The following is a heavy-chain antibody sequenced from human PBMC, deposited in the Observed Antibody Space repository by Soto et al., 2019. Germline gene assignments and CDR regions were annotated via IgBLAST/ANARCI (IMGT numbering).Heavy chain of an antibody. D-gene: IGHD3-10*01. CDR1: GGSITNGGYY. V-gene: IGHV4-31*03. CDR2: IFHTGNT. CDR3: ARYSPELWFGELSWFDP. Sequence: SETLSLTCTVSGGSITNGGYYWSWIRQHPGKGLEWIGYIFHTGNTYYNPSLKSRVSISVDTSKNQFSLKLSSVTAADTAVYYCARYSPELWFGELSWFDPWGQGTLVTVSS. J-gene: IGHJ5*02.